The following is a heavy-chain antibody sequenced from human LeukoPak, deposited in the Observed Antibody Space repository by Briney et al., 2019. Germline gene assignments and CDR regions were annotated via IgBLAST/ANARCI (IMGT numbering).Heavy chain of an antibody. CDR3: ARDGRGLDY. J-gene: IGHJ4*02. D-gene: IGHD3-10*02. V-gene: IGHV3-23*01. CDR2: TSSIGGSK. Sequence: GGSLRLSCAASGFTFSSSAMRWVRQAPGKGLDWVSTTSSIGGSKDYADSVKGRFTISSDISKNTLYLQMNSLRAEDTAVYYCARDGRGLDYWGQGTLVTVSS. CDR1: GFTFSSSA.